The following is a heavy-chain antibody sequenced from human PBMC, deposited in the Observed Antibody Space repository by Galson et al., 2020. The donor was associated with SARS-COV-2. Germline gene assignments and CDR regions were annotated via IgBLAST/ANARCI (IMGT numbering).Heavy chain of an antibody. V-gene: IGHV1-24*01. Sequence: VSCQVSGYTLTELSMHWVRQAPGKGLEWMGGFDPEDGETIYAQKFQGRVTMTEDTSTDTAYMELSSLRSEDTAGYYCATGYSSSWYIYWGQGTLVTVSS. CDR1: GYTLTELS. CDR2: FDPEDGET. CDR3: ATGYSSSWYIY. J-gene: IGHJ4*02. D-gene: IGHD6-13*01.